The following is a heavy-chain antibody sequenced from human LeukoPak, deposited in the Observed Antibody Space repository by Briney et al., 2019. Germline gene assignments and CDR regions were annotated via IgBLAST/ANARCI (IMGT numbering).Heavy chain of an antibody. V-gene: IGHV4-59*01. J-gene: IGHJ4*02. CDR3: ARRTVTIFGVTFDY. CDR1: GGSISSYY. CDR2: IYHTGST. Sequence: PSETLSLTCTVSGGSISSYYWSWIRQPPGKGLEWIGYIYHTGSTNYNPSLESRVTISVDMSKNHFSLKLSSVTAADTAVYYCARRTVTIFGVTFDYWGQGALVTVSS. D-gene: IGHD3-3*01.